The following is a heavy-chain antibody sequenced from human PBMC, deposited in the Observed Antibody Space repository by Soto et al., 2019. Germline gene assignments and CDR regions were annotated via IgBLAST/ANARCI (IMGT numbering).Heavy chain of an antibody. Sequence: QGQLVQSGGEVTKPGASVKVSCNASGYTFTSYGISWVRQAPGQGLEWMGWISPYSGHTKDAQRVQGRVTLTTETSTGTASLELRSLASYDTAVYYSAIDRCTTVNCYTHHLDVWGQGTTVKVSS. CDR1: GYTFTSYG. J-gene: IGHJ6*02. D-gene: IGHD2-21*01. CDR3: AIDRCTTVNCYTHHLDV. CDR2: ISPYSGHT. V-gene: IGHV1-18*04.